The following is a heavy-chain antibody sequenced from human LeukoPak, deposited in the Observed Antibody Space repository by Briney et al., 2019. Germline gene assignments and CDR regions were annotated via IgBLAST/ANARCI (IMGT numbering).Heavy chain of an antibody. J-gene: IGHJ3*01. V-gene: IGHV3-23*01. D-gene: IGHD5-24*01. Sequence: GGSLRLSCAASGFTFSSAAMTWVRQAPGKGLEWVSLIGSSGGSTYYADSVKGRFTISRDNSKNTLSLQMNSLRVEDTAIYYCAKDIQLSTWGLGTMVTVSS. CDR3: AKDIQLST. CDR2: IGSSGGST. CDR1: GFTFSSAA.